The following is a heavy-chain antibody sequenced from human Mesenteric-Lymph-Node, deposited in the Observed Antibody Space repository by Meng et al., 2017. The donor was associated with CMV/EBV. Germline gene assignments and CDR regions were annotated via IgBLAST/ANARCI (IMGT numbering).Heavy chain of an antibody. D-gene: IGHD6-13*01. V-gene: IGHV3-9*01. Sequence: GGPLCPPCPAPGLTFVDYAMLWVRQTPGKGLEWVSGIIWNSGTIGYADPVKGRFTVSRDNAKNSLYLQMNSLRAEDTALYYCAKDTYSNSFYAFDIWGQGTMVTVSS. J-gene: IGHJ3*02. CDR2: IIWNSGTI. CDR3: AKDTYSNSFYAFDI. CDR1: GLTFVDYA.